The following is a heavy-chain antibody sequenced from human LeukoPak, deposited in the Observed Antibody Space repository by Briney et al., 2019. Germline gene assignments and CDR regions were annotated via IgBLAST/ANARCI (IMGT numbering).Heavy chain of an antibody. D-gene: IGHD3-10*01. Sequence: SETLSLTCPVSGGSINSGGYYWSWIRHHPGKGLEWIGYIYFSGSTYYNPSLKSRVTISVDTSKNHFSLKLSSVTAADTAVYYCARSSVTMVRGVIYDAFDIWGQGTMVTVSS. CDR1: GGSINSGGYY. CDR2: IYFSGST. J-gene: IGHJ3*02. CDR3: ARSSVTMVRGVIYDAFDI. V-gene: IGHV4-31*03.